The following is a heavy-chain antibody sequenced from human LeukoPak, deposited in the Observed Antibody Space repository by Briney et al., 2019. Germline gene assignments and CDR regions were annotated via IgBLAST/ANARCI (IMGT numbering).Heavy chain of an antibody. J-gene: IGHJ4*02. CDR2: ISWNSGSI. CDR3: AKSPYYYDSSGYMSFDY. Sequence: GGSLRLSCAASGFTFDNYAMHWVRQAPGKGLEWVSGISWNSGSIGYADSVKGRFTISRDNAKNSLYLQMNSLRAEDTALYYCAKSPYYYDSSGYMSFDYWGQGTLVTVSS. D-gene: IGHD3-22*01. CDR1: GFTFDNYA. V-gene: IGHV3-9*01.